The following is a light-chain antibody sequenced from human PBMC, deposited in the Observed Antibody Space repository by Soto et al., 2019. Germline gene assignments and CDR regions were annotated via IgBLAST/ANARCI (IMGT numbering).Light chain of an antibody. V-gene: IGKV1-33*01. CDR1: QDISNY. J-gene: IGKJ2*01. Sequence: DIQMTQSPSSLSASVGDRVTITCQASQDISNYLNWYQQKPGKAPKLLIYDASNLETGVPSRFSGSGSGTDFTFTISSPQPEDIATYYCHQNDNLPPTLGQGTKLEIK. CDR2: DAS. CDR3: HQNDNLPPT.